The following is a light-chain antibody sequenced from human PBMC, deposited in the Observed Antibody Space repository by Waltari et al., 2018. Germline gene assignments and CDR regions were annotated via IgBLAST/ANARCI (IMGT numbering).Light chain of an antibody. CDR1: SPNFGAAYD. V-gene: IGLV1-40*01. CDR3: QSYDSSLSGSA. CDR2: GNT. Sequence: SVLTQPPSVSGAPGQRVTISCTGSSPNFGAAYDVPWYPPLPGTAPKLLIYGNTNRPSGFPDRFSGSKSGTSASLAITGLQSEDEADYYCQSYDSSLSGSAFGGGTKLTVL. J-gene: IGLJ2*01.